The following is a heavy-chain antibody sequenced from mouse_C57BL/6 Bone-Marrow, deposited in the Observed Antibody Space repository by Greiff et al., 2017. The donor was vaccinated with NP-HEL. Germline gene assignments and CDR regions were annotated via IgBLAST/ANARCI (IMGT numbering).Heavy chain of an antibody. CDR1: GYTFTSYW. CDR3: AREEPYGNHYFDY. Sequence: QVQLKQPGAELVMPGASVKLSCKASGYTFTSYWMHWVKQRPGRGLEWIGRIDPNSGGTKYNEKFKSKATLTVDKPSSPAYMQLSSLTSEDSAVYYCAREEPYGNHYFDYWGQGTTLTVSS. J-gene: IGHJ2*01. D-gene: IGHD2-1*01. CDR2: IDPNSGGT. V-gene: IGHV1-72*01.